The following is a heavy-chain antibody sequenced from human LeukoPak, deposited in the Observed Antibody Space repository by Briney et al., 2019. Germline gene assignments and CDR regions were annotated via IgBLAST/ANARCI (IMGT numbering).Heavy chain of an antibody. J-gene: IGHJ4*02. V-gene: IGHV3-49*04. Sequence: QPGRSLRLSCTASGFTFGDYAMSWVRQAPGKGLEWVGFIRSKAYGGTTEYAASVKGRFTISRDDSKSIAYLQMNSLTTEDTAVYYCTREAVYSSGELCLDYWGQGTLVTVSS. CDR3: TREAVYSSGELCLDY. CDR1: GFTFGDYA. D-gene: IGHD6-19*01. CDR2: IRSKAYGGTT.